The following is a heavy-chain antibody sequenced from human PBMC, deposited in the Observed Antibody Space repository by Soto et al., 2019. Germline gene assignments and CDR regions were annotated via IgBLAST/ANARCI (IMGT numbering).Heavy chain of an antibody. CDR2: IKQDGSEK. CDR1: GFIFSTYW. D-gene: IGHD2-15*01. V-gene: IGHV3-7*01. J-gene: IGHJ4*02. Sequence: GGSLRLSCATSGFIFSTYWMSWVRQAPGKGLEWVANIKQDGSEKYCVDAVKGRFTISRNNAKDSVYLQMNSLRVEDTAVYYCATSRTPFDYWGQGVLVTVSS. CDR3: ATSRTPFDY.